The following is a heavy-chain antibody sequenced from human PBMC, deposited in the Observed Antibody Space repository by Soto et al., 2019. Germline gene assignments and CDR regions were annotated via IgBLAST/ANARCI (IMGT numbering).Heavy chain of an antibody. CDR1: GFTFRDYF. CDR3: AIGHWLGC. J-gene: IGHJ4*02. CDR2: IKQDGNER. Sequence: EVQLVDSGGALVQPGESLRLSCAASGFTFRDYFRTRVRQAPGKGLEWVATIKQDGNERYYVDSLKGRFTISRDNAKNSLYLQMNALRAEDTAVYYCAIGHWLGCWGQGSLVTVSS. D-gene: IGHD6-19*01. V-gene: IGHV3-7*01.